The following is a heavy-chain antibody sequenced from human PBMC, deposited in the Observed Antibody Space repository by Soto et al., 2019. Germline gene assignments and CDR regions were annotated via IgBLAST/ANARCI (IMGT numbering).Heavy chain of an antibody. Sequence: EVQQLESGGGLVQPGGSLRLSCAASGFTFSSYGMSWVRQAPGKGLEWVSAISGSGGTTYNADSVKGRFTISRDNSKNTLYQQKNSLRAENTAVYYGAKNEVESSGWYLDWGQGTLVTVSS. J-gene: IGHJ4*02. V-gene: IGHV3-23*01. CDR1: GFTFSSYG. CDR2: ISGSGGTT. D-gene: IGHD6-19*01. CDR3: AKNEVESSGWYLD.